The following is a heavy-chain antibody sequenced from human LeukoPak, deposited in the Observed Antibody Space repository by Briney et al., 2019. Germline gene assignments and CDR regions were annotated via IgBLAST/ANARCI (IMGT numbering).Heavy chain of an antibody. CDR3: TRERSTPGINWFDP. CDR2: INHSGST. CDR1: GESFSAYS. V-gene: IGHV4-34*01. D-gene: IGHD2-2*01. J-gene: IGHJ5*02. Sequence: PSETLSLTCAVYGESFSAYSWNWIRQSPGKGLEWVGEINHSGSTNYNPSLKSRVTISVYTSKNQTSKRQFSLKLNSVTAADTAVYYCTRERSTPGINWFDPWGQGTLVTVSS.